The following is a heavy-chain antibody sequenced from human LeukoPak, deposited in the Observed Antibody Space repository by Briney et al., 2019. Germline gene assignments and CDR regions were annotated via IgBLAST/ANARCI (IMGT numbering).Heavy chain of an antibody. D-gene: IGHD5-18*01. CDR2: IYHSGST. J-gene: IGHJ5*02. CDR3: ARGVDTAMAYNWFDP. V-gene: IGHV4-38-2*02. CDR1: GGSISSGYY. Sequence: PSETRSLTCTVSGGSISSGYYWGWIRQPPGKGLEWIGSIYHSGSTYYNPSLKSRVTISVDTSKNQFSLKLSSVTAADTAVYYCARGVDTAMAYNWFDPWGQGTLVTVSS.